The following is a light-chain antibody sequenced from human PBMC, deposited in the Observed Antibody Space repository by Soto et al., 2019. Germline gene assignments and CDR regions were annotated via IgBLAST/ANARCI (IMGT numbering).Light chain of an antibody. CDR2: RAS. CDR3: QHYGSTLIT. Sequence: EIVLTQSPGTLSLSPGDRATLSCRASQSVTSSYLSWYQKKPAQSPRLLIYRASSRATGIADRFSGSGSETDFTITISRLEAADFEVYYCQHYGSTLITFGQGTRLEIK. J-gene: IGKJ5*01. CDR1: QSVTSSY. V-gene: IGKV3-20*01.